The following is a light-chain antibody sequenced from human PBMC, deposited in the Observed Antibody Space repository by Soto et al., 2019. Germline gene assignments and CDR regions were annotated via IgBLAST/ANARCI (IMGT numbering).Light chain of an antibody. V-gene: IGLV1-44*01. Sequence: QSVLTQPPSASATPGQRVTISCSGSNSNIGTNTVNWYQQLPGTVPRLLIYTNNQRPSGVPQRFSGSKTGTSASLAIGGLQSEDGADYYCAAWDDSLGAYVFGTGTKVT. CDR1: NSNIGTNT. CDR2: TNN. J-gene: IGLJ1*01. CDR3: AAWDDSLGAYV.